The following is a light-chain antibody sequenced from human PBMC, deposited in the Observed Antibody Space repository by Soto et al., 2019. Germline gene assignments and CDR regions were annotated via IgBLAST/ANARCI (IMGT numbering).Light chain of an antibody. Sequence: EIVLTQSPATLCLSPGERAALSYRASQSVSSYLAWYRQKPGQAPRLLIYGASNRATGIPDRFSGSGSGTDFTLTISRLEPEDFAVYYCQQYGSSGTFGQGTKVDI. J-gene: IGKJ1*01. V-gene: IGKV3-20*01. CDR1: QSVSSY. CDR2: GAS. CDR3: QQYGSSGT.